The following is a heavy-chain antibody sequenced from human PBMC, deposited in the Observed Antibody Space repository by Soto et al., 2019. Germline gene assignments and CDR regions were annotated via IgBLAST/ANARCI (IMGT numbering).Heavy chain of an antibody. J-gene: IGHJ3*02. Sequence: SLKDYRKASGGTFSSYAISWVRQAPVQGLEWMGGIIPIFGTANYAQKFQGRVTITADESTSTAYMELSSLRSEDTAVYYCAGYDSSGYLDMVAFDIWGQGTTVTVSS. CDR2: IIPIFGTA. CDR1: GGTFSSYA. D-gene: IGHD3-22*01. CDR3: AGYDSSGYLDMVAFDI. V-gene: IGHV1-69*13.